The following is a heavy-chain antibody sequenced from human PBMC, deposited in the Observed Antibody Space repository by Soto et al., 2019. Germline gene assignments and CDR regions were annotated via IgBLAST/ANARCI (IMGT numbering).Heavy chain of an antibody. CDR3: AKGALYYDFWSGYPEYGMDV. CDR2: ISYDGSNK. V-gene: IGHV3-30*18. D-gene: IGHD3-3*01. CDR1: GFTFSSYG. Sequence: GGSLRLSCAASGFTFSSYGMHWVRQAPGKGLEWVAVISYDGSNKYYSGSVKGRVTISRDNSKITLYLQMNSLRAEDTAVDYCAKGALYYDFWSGYPEYGMDVWGQGTTVTVSS. J-gene: IGHJ6*02.